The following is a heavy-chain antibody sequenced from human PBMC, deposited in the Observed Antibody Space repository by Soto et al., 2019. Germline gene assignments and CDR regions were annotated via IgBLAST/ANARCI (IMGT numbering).Heavy chain of an antibody. V-gene: IGHV4-31*03. CDR3: ARAVEVYYFDY. CDR1: GGSISSGAYY. CDR2: INYSGTT. Sequence: SETLSLTCTVSGGSISSGAYYWSWIRQHPGKGLEWIGYINYSGTTYYNPSLRSRVTISVDTSKSDFSLRLSSVTAADTAVYYCARAVEVYYFDYWGQGALVTVSS. J-gene: IGHJ4*02.